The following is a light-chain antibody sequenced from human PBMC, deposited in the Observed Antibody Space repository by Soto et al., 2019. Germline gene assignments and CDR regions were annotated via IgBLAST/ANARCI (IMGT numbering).Light chain of an antibody. CDR1: QSLSSGY. Sequence: EIVLTQSPGTLSLSPGERATLSCMSSQSLSSGYLFWYQQNPGQAPRLLIYGASTRATGIPHRFSGSGSGTDFTLTISRLEPEDFAVYYCHQDGSSPQTFGQGTKVDIK. CDR3: HQDGSSPQT. J-gene: IGKJ1*01. V-gene: IGKV3-20*01. CDR2: GAS.